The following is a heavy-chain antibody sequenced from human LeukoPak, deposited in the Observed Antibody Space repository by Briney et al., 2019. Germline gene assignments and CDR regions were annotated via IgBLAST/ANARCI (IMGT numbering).Heavy chain of an antibody. V-gene: IGHV4-4*07. CDR2: IHTSGST. J-gene: IGHJ4*02. CDR1: GGSISSYY. D-gene: IGHD6-13*01. CDR3: ARGGERIAAEIDY. Sequence: SETLSLTCTVSGGSISSYYWNWIRQPAGKGLEWIGRIHTSGSTNYNPSLKSRVTMSVDTSKNQFSLKLSSVTAADTAVYFCARGGERIAAEIDYWGQGTLVTVSS.